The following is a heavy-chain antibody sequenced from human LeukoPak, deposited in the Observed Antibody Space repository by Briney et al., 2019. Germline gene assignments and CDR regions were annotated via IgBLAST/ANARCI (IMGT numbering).Heavy chain of an antibody. J-gene: IGHJ4*02. V-gene: IGHV1-24*01. CDR2: FDPEDGET. CDR3: ATDGVTFLTGTTLHY. CDR1: GYTLTELS. Sequence: ASVKVSCKVSGYTLTELSMHWVRQAPGKGLEWMGGFDPEDGETIYAQKFQGRVTRTEDTSTDTAYMELSSLRSEDTAVYYCATDGVTFLTGTTLHYWGQGTLVTVSS. D-gene: IGHD1-7*01.